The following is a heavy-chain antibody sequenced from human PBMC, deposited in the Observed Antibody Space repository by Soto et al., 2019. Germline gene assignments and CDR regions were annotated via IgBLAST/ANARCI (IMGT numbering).Heavy chain of an antibody. V-gene: IGHV4-30-4*01. Sequence: SETLSLTCTVSRGSISSRDYSGSWIRQPPGKGLEWIGYIYYSGSTYYNPSLKSRINISIDTSIDQFSLNMNSVTAADTAVYYCGRVPFYAPSGTYYIDYWGHGTQVTV. D-gene: IGHD1-26*01. CDR3: GRVPFYAPSGTYYIDY. CDR1: RGSISSRDYS. CDR2: IYYSGST. J-gene: IGHJ4*01.